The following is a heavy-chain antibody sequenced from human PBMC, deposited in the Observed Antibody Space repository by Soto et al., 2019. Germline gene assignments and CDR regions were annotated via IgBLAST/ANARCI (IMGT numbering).Heavy chain of an antibody. CDR2: ISSSSDNI. Sequence: GGSLRLSCVASGFRFSYHIMTWVRQSPGKGLQWIAYISSSSDNIYYAESVRGRFTVSRDNAKNALFLEMNSLRDDDTATYYCARLPKGSLVTAWGQGTRVTVSS. V-gene: IGHV3-48*02. CDR3: ARLPKGSLVTA. J-gene: IGHJ4*02. CDR1: GFRFSYHI. D-gene: IGHD2-21*02.